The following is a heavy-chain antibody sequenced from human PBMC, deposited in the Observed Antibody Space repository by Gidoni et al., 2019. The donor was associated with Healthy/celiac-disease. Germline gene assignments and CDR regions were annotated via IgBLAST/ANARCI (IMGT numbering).Heavy chain of an antibody. CDR3: ASLLYSSSSNYYYYGMDV. V-gene: IGHV3-11*01. Sequence: QVQLVESGGGLVKPGGSLRLSCAASGFTFSDYYMSWIRQAPGKGLEWVSYISSSGSTIYYADSVKGRFTISRDNAKNSLYLQMNSLRAEDTAVYYCASLLYSSSSNYYYYGMDVWGQGTTVTVSS. D-gene: IGHD6-6*01. CDR2: ISSSGSTI. J-gene: IGHJ6*02. CDR1: GFTFSDYY.